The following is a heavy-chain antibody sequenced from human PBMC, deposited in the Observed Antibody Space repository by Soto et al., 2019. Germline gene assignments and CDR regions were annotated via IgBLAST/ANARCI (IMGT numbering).Heavy chain of an antibody. V-gene: IGHV4-59*08. D-gene: IGHD3-10*01. CDR3: ARLTTYGSGTGSHYIDY. J-gene: IGHJ4*02. Sequence: QVQLQESGPGLVKPSETLSLTCTVSGGSISSYYWTWIRQPPGKGLEWIGYIYYIGSTNYNPSLKSRVAISVDTSKSQFSLKLSSVTAADTAVYYCARLTTYGSGTGSHYIDYWGQGTLVTVSS. CDR1: GGSISSYY. CDR2: IYYIGST.